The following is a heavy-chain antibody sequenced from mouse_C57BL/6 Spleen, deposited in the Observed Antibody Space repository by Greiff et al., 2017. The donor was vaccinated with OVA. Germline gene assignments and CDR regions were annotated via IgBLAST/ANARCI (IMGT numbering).Heavy chain of an antibody. CDR3: ARDWDVLYWYFDV. J-gene: IGHJ1*03. V-gene: IGHV5-16*01. D-gene: IGHD4-1*01. CDR2: INYDGSST. CDR1: GFTFSDYY. Sequence: EVQVVESEGGLVQPGSSMKLSCTASGFTFSDYYMAWVRQVPEKGLEWVANINYDGSSTYYLDSLKSRFIISRDNAKNILYLQMSSLKSEDTATYYCARDWDVLYWYFDVWGTGTTVTVSS.